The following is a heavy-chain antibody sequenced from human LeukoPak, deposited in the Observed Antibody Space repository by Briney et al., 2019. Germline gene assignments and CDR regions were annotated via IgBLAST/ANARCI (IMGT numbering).Heavy chain of an antibody. V-gene: IGHV3-11*04. CDR2: ISSSGSTI. D-gene: IGHD6-13*01. J-gene: IGHJ6*03. CDR1: GSTFSDYY. Sequence: GGSLRLSCAASGSTFSDYYMSWIRQAPGKGLEWVSYISSSGSTIYYADSVKGRFTISRDNSKNTLYLQMNSLRAEDTAVYYXXXXXXXXSWGGYYYMDVWGKGTTVTVSS. CDR3: XXXXXXXSWGGYYYMDV.